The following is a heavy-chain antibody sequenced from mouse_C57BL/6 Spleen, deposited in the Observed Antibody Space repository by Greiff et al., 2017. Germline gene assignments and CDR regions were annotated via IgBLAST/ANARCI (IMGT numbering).Heavy chain of an antibody. V-gene: IGHV1-50*01. CDR2: IDPSDSYT. J-gene: IGHJ2*01. CDR3: ARSYDFGYYFDD. D-gene: IGHD2-4*01. CDR1: GYTFTSYW. Sequence: QVQLQQPGAELVKPGASVKLSCKASGYTFTSYWMQWVKQRPGQGLEWIGEIDPSDSYTNYNQKFKGKATLTVDTSSSTAYMQLSSLTSDDSAVYYCARSYDFGYYFDDWGQGTTLTVSS.